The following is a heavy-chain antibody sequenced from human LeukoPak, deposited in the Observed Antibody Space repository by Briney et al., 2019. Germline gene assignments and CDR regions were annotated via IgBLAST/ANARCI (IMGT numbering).Heavy chain of an antibody. Sequence: PGGSLRLSCAASGFTFSSYAMSWVRQAPGKGLEWVSAISGSGGSTYYADSVKGRFTISRDNSKNTLYLQMNSLRAEDTAVYYCAKIPYYDFWSGPYFDYWGRGTLVTVSS. CDR3: AKIPYYDFWSGPYFDY. CDR1: GFTFSSYA. D-gene: IGHD3-3*01. V-gene: IGHV3-23*01. CDR2: ISGSGGST. J-gene: IGHJ4*02.